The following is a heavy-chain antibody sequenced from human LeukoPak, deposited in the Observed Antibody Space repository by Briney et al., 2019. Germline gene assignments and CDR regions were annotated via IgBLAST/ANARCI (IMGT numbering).Heavy chain of an antibody. CDR1: GGSFSGYY. CDR3: ARQVRYNWNYGTLDY. Sequence: SETLSLTCAVYGGSFSGYYWSWIRQPPGKGLEWIGEINHSGSTNYNPSLKSRVTISVDTSKNQFSLKLSSVTAADTAVYYCARQVRYNWNYGTLDYWGQGTLVTVSS. D-gene: IGHD1-7*01. V-gene: IGHV4-34*01. J-gene: IGHJ4*02. CDR2: INHSGST.